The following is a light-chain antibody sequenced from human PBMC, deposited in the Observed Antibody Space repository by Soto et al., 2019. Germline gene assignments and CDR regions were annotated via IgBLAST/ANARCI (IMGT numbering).Light chain of an antibody. V-gene: IGLV2-14*03. CDR1: SSDVGGYDY. CDR2: NVS. Sequence: QPALTQPASVSGSPGQSITISCTGTSSDVGGYDYVSWYQQHPGKAPKLVIYNVSNRPSGISNRFSGSKSGNTASLTISGLQAEDEADYYCSSYTSISTVVFGGGTKLTVL. CDR3: SSYTSISTVV. J-gene: IGLJ2*01.